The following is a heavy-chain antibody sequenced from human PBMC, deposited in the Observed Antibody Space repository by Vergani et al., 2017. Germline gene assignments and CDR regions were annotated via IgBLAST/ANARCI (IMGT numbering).Heavy chain of an antibody. CDR3: ARGNIVVVPAAMSLDYYYYYMDV. J-gene: IGHJ6*03. V-gene: IGHV4-59*01. CDR2: IYYSGST. D-gene: IGHD2-2*01. CDR1: GGSISSYY. Sequence: QVQLQESGPGLVKPSETLSLTCTVSGGSISSYYWSWIRQPPGKGLEWIGYIYYSGSTNYNPSLKSRVTISVDTSKNQFSLKLSSLTAADTAVYYCARGNIVVVPAAMSLDYYYYYMDVWGKGTTVTVSS.